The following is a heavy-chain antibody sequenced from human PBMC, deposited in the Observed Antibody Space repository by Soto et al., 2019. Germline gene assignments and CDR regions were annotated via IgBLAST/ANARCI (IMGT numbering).Heavy chain of an antibody. CDR1: GGTFSSYA. J-gene: IGHJ6*02. CDR3: GVPKIQYYYGMDV. Sequence: SVKVSCKASGGTFSSYAISWVRQAPGQGLEWMGGIIPIFGTANYAQKFQGRVTITADESTSTAYMELSSLRSEDTAVYYCGVPKIQYYYGMDVWGQGTTVTVSS. D-gene: IGHD2-2*01. CDR2: IIPIFGTA. V-gene: IGHV1-69*13.